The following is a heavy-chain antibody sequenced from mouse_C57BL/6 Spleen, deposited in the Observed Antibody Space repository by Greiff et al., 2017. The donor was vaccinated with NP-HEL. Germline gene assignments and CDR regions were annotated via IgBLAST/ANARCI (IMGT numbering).Heavy chain of an antibody. CDR2: ISSGGGCT. V-gene: IGHV5-6*01. Sequence: EVKLVESGGDLVKPGGSLKLSCAASGFTFSSYGMSWVRQTPDKRLEWVATISSGGGCTYYPDHVKGRFTISRDTAKNTLYLQRSSPKSEATAKYYSTRQRECPYFDYWGQGTTLTVSS. J-gene: IGHJ2*01. CDR1: GFTFSSYG. CDR3: TRQRECPYFDY.